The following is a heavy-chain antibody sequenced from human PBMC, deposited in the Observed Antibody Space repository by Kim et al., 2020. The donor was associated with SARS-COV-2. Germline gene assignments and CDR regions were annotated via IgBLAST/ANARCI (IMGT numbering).Heavy chain of an antibody. CDR1: GGSIRSYY. D-gene: IGHD1-26*01. J-gene: IGHJ5*02. V-gene: IGHV4-59*01. CDR2: TYYSGTT. Sequence: SETLSLTCTVSGGSIRSYYWNWIRQAPGKALEWIGKTYYSGTTNYNPSLKSRVTMSVDTSKDQISLKMSSVTAADTSVYFCARSLVGQNWLDPWGQGTLVTVSS. CDR3: ARSLVGQNWLDP.